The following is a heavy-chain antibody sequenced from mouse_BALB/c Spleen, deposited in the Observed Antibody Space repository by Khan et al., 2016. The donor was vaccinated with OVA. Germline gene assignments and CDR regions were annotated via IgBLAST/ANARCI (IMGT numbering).Heavy chain of an antibody. J-gene: IGHJ2*01. CDR2: ISSGGSYT. D-gene: IGHD1-1*01. Sequence: EVELVESGGDLVRPGGSLKLSCAASGFSFSTYSMSWVRQTPEKRLEWVATISSGGSYTYSPDSVKGRFTISRDNAKNTLYLQMSSLKPEDTAMYYCTRHRGYYGYNPYFDYWGQGTTLTVSS. CDR1: GFSFSTYS. CDR3: TRHRGYYGYNPYFDY. V-gene: IGHV5-6-4*01.